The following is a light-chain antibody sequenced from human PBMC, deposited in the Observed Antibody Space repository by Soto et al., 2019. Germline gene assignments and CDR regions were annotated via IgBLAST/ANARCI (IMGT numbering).Light chain of an antibody. CDR2: TAS. V-gene: IGKV1-9*01. J-gene: IGKJ1*01. CDR3: QQLNNYPRT. CDR1: QDINNY. Sequence: DLQLTQSPSFLSASVGDRVTITCRASQDINNYLAWYQQRPGKAPKLLIYTASTLQSGVPSRFSGSGSGTEFTLTISSLQPEDFATYYCQQLNNYPRTFGQGTKVEIK.